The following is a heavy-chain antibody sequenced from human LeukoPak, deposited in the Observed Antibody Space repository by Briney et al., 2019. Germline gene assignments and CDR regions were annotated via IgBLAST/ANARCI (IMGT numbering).Heavy chain of an antibody. CDR3: ARTPPSEFGEPNYYDFWSGYYTGYYFDY. V-gene: IGHV4-59*01. Sequence: SETLSLTCTVSAGSISRYYCSWIRQPPLTRLDRIGYTYYSRSTNYNPSLKTRVTLSLYTSNNQFSLNLSSVPAADTAVYYCARTPPSEFGEPNYYDFWSGYYTGYYFDYWGQGTLVTVSS. CDR2: TYYSRST. D-gene: IGHD3-3*01. CDR1: AGSISRYY. J-gene: IGHJ4*02.